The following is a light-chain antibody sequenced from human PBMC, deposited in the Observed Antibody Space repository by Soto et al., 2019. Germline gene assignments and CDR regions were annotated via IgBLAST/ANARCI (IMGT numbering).Light chain of an antibody. J-gene: IGKJ4*01. V-gene: IGKV3-11*01. Sequence: EIVLTQSPATLSLSPGERATLSCRASQSVSSYLAWYQQKIGQAPKLLIYDASNRATGIPARFSGSGSGTDFTLTISSLESEDFAVYYCQQRSNGGTFGGGTKVEIK. CDR1: QSVSSY. CDR2: DAS. CDR3: QQRSNGGT.